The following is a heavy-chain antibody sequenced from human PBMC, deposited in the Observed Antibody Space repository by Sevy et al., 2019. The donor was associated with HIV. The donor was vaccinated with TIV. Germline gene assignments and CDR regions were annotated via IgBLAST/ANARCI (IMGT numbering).Heavy chain of an antibody. D-gene: IGHD6-13*01. CDR3: ARGAAAGTFDY. CDR2: VNSDGSST. J-gene: IGHJ4*02. CDR1: GFTFSSYW. V-gene: IGHV3-74*01. Sequence: GSLRLSCAASGFTFSSYWMHWVRQAPGKGLVWVSRVNSDGSSTSYADSVKGRFTISRDNAKNTLYLQMNSLRAEDTAVYYCARGAAAGTFDYWGQETLVTVSS.